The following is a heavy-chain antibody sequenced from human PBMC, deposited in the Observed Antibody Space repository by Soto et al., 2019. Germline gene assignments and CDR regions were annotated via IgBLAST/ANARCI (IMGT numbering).Heavy chain of an antibody. Sequence: QVQLQESGPGLVKPSQTLSLTCSVSGGSVSSGGYYWRWIRQHPGKGLEWIGYIYSSGSTYYNPSPKSRVSISVDTSKNQFSLRLNSVTAADTAVYYCARDLVRGVGGYWGQGTLVTVSS. V-gene: IGHV4-31*03. J-gene: IGHJ4*02. CDR2: IYSSGST. D-gene: IGHD3-10*01. CDR3: ARDLVRGVGGY. CDR1: GGSVSSGGYY.